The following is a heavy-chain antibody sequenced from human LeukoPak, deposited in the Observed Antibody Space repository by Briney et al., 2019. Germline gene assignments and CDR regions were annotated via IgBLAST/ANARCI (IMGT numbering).Heavy chain of an antibody. CDR3: ARGHWVGATSDY. CDR1: GGSFSGYY. J-gene: IGHJ4*02. CDR2: INHSGST. V-gene: IGHV4-34*01. D-gene: IGHD1-26*01. Sequence: PSETLSLTCAVYGGSFSGYYWSWIRQPPGKGLEWIGEINHSGSTNYNPSLKSRVTILVDTSKNQFSLKLSSVTAADTAVYYCARGHWVGATSDYWGQGTLVTVSS.